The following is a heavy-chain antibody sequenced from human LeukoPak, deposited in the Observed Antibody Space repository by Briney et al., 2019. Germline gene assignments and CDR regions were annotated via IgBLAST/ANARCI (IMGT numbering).Heavy chain of an antibody. Sequence: GGSLRLSCAASGFTFDDYGMSWVRQAPGKGLEWVSGINWNGGSTNYANSVKGRFTISRDNAKNSLYLQMNSLRAEDTALYYCARVGSVSLNLWFDSWGQGTLVTVSS. V-gene: IGHV3-20*04. D-gene: IGHD1-14*01. CDR3: ARVGSVSLNLWFDS. CDR2: INWNGGST. CDR1: GFTFDDYG. J-gene: IGHJ5*01.